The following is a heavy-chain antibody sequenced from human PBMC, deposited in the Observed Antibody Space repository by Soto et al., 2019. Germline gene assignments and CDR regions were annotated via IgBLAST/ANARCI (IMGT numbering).Heavy chain of an antibody. CDR3: ASVFSLSGRRRGYYRSYMDV. V-gene: IGHV3-21*01. CDR2: ISRGNNYI. Sequence: PLVSLRVSCAASGCTFISFNRNWVRQGPEEGLECVSSISRGNNYIYYSDSVKGRFTISRYNANNSLDLQMNSLKAEEHATYYYASVFSLSGRRRGYYRSYMDVWGKGTTVTVSS. D-gene: IGHD1-26*01. CDR1: GCTFISFN. J-gene: IGHJ6*03.